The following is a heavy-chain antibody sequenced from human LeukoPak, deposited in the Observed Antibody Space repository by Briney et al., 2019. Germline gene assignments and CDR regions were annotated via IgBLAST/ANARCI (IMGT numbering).Heavy chain of an antibody. CDR2: IYYSGST. V-gene: IGHV4-59*08. J-gene: IGHJ4*02. CDR3: ARTGEGYYFDY. D-gene: IGHD7-27*01. CDR1: GGSISSYY. Sequence: SETLSLTCTVSGGSISSYYWSWIRQLPGKGLEWIGYIYYSGSTNYNPSLKSRVTISVDTSKNQFSLKLSSVTAADTAVYYCARTGEGYYFDYWGQGTLVTVSS.